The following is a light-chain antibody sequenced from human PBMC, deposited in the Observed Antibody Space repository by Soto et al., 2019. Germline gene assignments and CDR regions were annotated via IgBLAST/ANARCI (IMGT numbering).Light chain of an antibody. CDR1: VGL. CDR3: CSYTDSRTHI. V-gene: IGLV2-23*02. CDR2: EVS. Sequence: QSVLTQPASVSGSPGQSITISCTGTVGLVSWYQQHPGKVPKLIIFEVSYRPSGISNRFSASKSGDTASLTISGLQADDEADYYCCSYTDSRTHIFGSGTKVTVL. J-gene: IGLJ1*01.